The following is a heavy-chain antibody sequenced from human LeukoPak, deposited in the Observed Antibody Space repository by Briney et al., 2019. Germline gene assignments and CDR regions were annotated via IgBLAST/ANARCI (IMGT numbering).Heavy chain of an antibody. V-gene: IGHV4-59*08. Sequence: SETLSLTCTVSGGSISSYYWSWIRQPPGKGLEWIGYIYYSGSTNYNPSLKSRVTISVDTSKNQFSLKLSSVTAADTAVYYCARGRRDSSGYYPFDYWGQGTLVTVSS. CDR1: GGSISSYY. D-gene: IGHD3-22*01. CDR2: IYYSGST. CDR3: ARGRRDSSGYYPFDY. J-gene: IGHJ4*02.